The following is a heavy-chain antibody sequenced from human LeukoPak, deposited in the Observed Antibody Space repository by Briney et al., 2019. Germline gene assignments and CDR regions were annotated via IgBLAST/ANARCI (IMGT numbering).Heavy chain of an antibody. Sequence: GGSLRLSCAASGFNFSRYGMHWVRQAPGKGLEWVSVIYSGGSTYYADSVKGRFTISRDNSKNTLYLQMNSLRAEDTAVYYCAKEGGPLLWFGELFLTDYWGQGTLVTVSS. CDR2: IYSGGST. V-gene: IGHV3-53*01. J-gene: IGHJ4*02. D-gene: IGHD3-10*01. CDR3: AKEGGPLLWFGELFLTDY. CDR1: GFNFSRYG.